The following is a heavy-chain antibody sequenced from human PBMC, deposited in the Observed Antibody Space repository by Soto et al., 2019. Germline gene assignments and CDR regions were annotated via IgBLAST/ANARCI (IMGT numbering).Heavy chain of an antibody. D-gene: IGHD1-7*01. J-gene: IGHJ4*02. CDR2: IYTSGST. CDR3: AIYNWNYGPFRY. V-gene: IGHV4-4*07. CDR1: GGSISSYY. Sequence: SETLSLTCTVSGGSISSYYWSWIRQPAGKGLEWIGRIYTSGSTNYNPSLKSRVTMSVDTSKNQFSLKLSSVTAADTAVYYCAIYNWNYGPFRYWGQETLVTVSS.